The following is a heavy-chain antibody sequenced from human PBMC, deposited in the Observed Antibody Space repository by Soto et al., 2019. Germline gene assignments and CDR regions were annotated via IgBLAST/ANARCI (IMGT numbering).Heavy chain of an antibody. CDR3: ARGTNYDFWITHNNNLAFDI. J-gene: IGHJ3*02. D-gene: IGHD3-3*01. Sequence: TLSLTCTVSGGSIISFVYYWSCIRQHPGKGLEWIGYIYYSGSTYYNPSLKSRVTISVDTSKNQFSLKLSSVAAADTAVYYCARGTNYDFWITHNNNLAFDIWGQGTMVTVSS. CDR1: GGSIISFVYY. V-gene: IGHV4-31*03. CDR2: IYYSGST.